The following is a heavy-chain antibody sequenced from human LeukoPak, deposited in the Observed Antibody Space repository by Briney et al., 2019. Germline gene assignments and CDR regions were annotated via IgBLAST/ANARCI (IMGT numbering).Heavy chain of an antibody. V-gene: IGHV3-53*01. CDR3: ARALKYYYGSGSYYPTYYFDY. CDR2: IYSGGST. Sequence: LPGGSLRLSCAASGFTVSSNYMSWVRQAPGKGLEWVSVIYSGGSTYYADSVKGRFTISRDNSKNTLYLQMNSLRAEDTAVYYCARALKYYYGSGSYYPTYYFDYWGQGTLVTVSS. J-gene: IGHJ4*02. D-gene: IGHD3-10*01. CDR1: GFTVSSNY.